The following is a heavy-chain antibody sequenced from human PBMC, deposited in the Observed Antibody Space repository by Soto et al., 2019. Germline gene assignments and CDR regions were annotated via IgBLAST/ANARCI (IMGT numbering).Heavy chain of an antibody. D-gene: IGHD3-3*01. Sequence: GGSLRLSCAASGFTFDDYAMHWVRQAPGKGLEWVSGISWNSGSIGYADSVKGRFTISRDNAKNSLYLQMNSLRAEDTALYYCAKDNRNDFNVFDYWGQGTLVTVSS. J-gene: IGHJ4*02. CDR3: AKDNRNDFNVFDY. CDR2: ISWNSGSI. V-gene: IGHV3-9*01. CDR1: GFTFDDYA.